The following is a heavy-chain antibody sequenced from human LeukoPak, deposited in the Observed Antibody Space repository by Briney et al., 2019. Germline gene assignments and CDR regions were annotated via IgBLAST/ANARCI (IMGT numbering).Heavy chain of an antibody. V-gene: IGHV3-48*04. CDR2: ISSSSSTI. J-gene: IGHJ3*02. Sequence: GGSLRLSCAASGFTFSSYSMNWVRQAPGKGLEWVSYISSSSSTIYYADSVKGRFTISRDNAKNSLYLQMNSLRAEDTAVYYCASLGWLDAFDIWGQGTMVTVSS. CDR3: ASLGWLDAFDI. D-gene: IGHD6-19*01. CDR1: GFTFSSYS.